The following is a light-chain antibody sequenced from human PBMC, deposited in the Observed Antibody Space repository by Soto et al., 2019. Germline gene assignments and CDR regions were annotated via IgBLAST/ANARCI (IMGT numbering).Light chain of an antibody. CDR2: ATS. CDR3: QQANSFPYT. Sequence: DIQMTQSPSSVSASVGDRVTITCRARQGISNWLAWYQQEAGKAPKLLIYATSTLQSGVPSRFRDSGSVTEFTLTISSLQPEDVATYYCQQANSFPYTWGQGTNLGIK. CDR1: QGISNW. V-gene: IGKV1-12*01. J-gene: IGKJ2*01.